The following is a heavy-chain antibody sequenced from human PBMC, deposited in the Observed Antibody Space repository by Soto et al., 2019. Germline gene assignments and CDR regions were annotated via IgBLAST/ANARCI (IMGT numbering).Heavy chain of an antibody. CDR2: VGVGSGNT. Sequence: GASVKVSCKTSGFILTSSAVPWVRQARGQRREWIGRVGVGSGNTDYAQMFQKRLTLTRDMATSTVYMELSSLRFDDTVVYYCKSEDVDTGLVWGPGSPVTVSA. J-gene: IGHJ4*02. D-gene: IGHD3-9*01. CDR1: GFILTSSA. CDR3: KSEDVDTGLV. V-gene: IGHV1-58*01.